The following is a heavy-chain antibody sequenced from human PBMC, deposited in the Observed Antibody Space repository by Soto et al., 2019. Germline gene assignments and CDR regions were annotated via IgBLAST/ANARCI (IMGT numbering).Heavy chain of an antibody. CDR3: AKDKQQLVRLFDY. V-gene: IGHV3-30*18. CDR1: GFTFSSYG. J-gene: IGHJ4*02. Sequence: QVQLVESGGGVVQPGRSLRLSCAAPGFTFSSYGMHWVRQAPGKGLEWVAVISYDGSNKYYADSVKGRFTICRDNSKNTLYLQMNSLRAEDTAVYYCAKDKQQLVRLFDYWGQGTLVTVSS. CDR2: ISYDGSNK. D-gene: IGHD6-13*01.